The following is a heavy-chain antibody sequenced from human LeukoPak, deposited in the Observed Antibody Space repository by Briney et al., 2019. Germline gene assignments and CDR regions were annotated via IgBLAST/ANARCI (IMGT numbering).Heavy chain of an antibody. J-gene: IGHJ6*03. V-gene: IGHV3-48*04. CDR3: VRDPSYGSSWYYYMDV. CDR1: EFTFVRYA. Sequence: GGSLRLSCAASEFTFVRYALNWVRQAPGKGLEWVSYISSSSFKIGYADSVKGRFTISRDNSKNSLYLQMDSLRVEDTAVYYCVRDPSYGSSWYYYMDVWGKGTTVTVSS. CDR2: ISSSSFKI. D-gene: IGHD6-13*01.